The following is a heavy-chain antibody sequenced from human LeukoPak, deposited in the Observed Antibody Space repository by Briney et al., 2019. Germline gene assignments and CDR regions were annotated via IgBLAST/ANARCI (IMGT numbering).Heavy chain of an antibody. CDR2: VSGVSNRT. CDR3: TKWGCSGGNCYPFDY. D-gene: IGHD2-15*01. V-gene: IGHV3-23*01. J-gene: IGHJ4*02. Sequence: GGSLRLSCAASGFTFSSHAMSWVRQAPGKGLEWVSAVSGVSNRTYYADSVKGRFTISRDNSKNTLYLQMNSLRAEDTAVYYCTKWGCSGGNCYPFDYWGQGTLVTVSS. CDR1: GFTFSSHA.